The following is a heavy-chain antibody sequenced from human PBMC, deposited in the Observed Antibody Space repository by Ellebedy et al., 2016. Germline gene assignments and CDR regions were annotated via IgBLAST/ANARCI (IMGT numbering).Heavy chain of an antibody. J-gene: IGHJ4*02. V-gene: IGHV3-23*01. CDR2: MRGDGAKT. Sequence: GESLKISXTASGLTVSSFFMGWVRQAPGKGLEWVSTMRGDGAKTHLADSVKGRFTMSRDIPKNTVYLQMNRLRAEDTAVYYCRQGHYANYWGQGTLVTVSS. CDR1: GLTVSSFF. CDR3: RQGHYANY. D-gene: IGHD4-17*01.